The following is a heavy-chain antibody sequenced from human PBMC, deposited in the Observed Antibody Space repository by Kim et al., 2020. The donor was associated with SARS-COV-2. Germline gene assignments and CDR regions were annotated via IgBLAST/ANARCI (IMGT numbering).Heavy chain of an antibody. CDR3: ASGLATIH. CDR2: IYSGDNT. D-gene: IGHD3-9*01. CDR1: GFTVSNNY. V-gene: IGHV3-53*01. Sequence: GGSLRLSCAASGFTVSNNYMSWVRQAPGKGLEWVSVIYSGDNTYYIDSVKGRFTISRDNSKNTLYLQMDSLRANDTAVYYCASGLATIHWGQGTLVTVSS. J-gene: IGHJ4*02.